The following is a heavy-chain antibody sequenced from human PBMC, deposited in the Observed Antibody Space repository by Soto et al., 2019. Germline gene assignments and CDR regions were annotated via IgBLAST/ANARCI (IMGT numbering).Heavy chain of an antibody. J-gene: IGHJ4*02. Sequence: PGGSLRLSCAASGFTFSSYAMHWVRQAPGKWLEWVAVISYDGSNKYYADSVKGRFTISRDNSKNTLYLQMNSLRAEDTAVYYCARDSWGQYSSDPGLSYSFDYWGQGXLVTVYS. CDR2: ISYDGSNK. CDR1: GFTFSSYA. D-gene: IGHD6-19*01. V-gene: IGHV3-30-3*01. CDR3: ARDSWGQYSSDPGLSYSFDY.